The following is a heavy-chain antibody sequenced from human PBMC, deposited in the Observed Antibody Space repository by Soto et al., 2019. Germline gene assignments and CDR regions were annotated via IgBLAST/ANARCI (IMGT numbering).Heavy chain of an antibody. CDR3: TRSIQQ. CDR2: IYYSGST. Sequence: SETLSLTCTVSGASITIGGYYWSWIRQHPGKGLEWIGYIYYSGSTYYNPSLQSRVTISVDTSKDQFSLKLSSVTAADTAVYYCTRSIQQWGQGTLVTVSS. J-gene: IGHJ1*01. V-gene: IGHV4-31*03. CDR1: GASITIGGYY.